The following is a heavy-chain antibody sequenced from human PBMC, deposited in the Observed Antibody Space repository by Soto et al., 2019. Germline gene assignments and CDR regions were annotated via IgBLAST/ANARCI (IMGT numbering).Heavy chain of an antibody. D-gene: IGHD1-1*01. CDR3: AKSEGYSFDI. Sequence: QLVESGGGLVQPGGSLRLSCAASGFTFSSHWMTWVRQAPGKGLEWVANIRQDGREEHYLDSVKGRFTLSRDNAQNSLYLQMNGLRVEDTAVYYWAKSEGYSFDIRGQGTLVTVSS. V-gene: IGHV3-7*01. CDR1: GFTFSSHW. J-gene: IGHJ3*02. CDR2: IRQDGREE.